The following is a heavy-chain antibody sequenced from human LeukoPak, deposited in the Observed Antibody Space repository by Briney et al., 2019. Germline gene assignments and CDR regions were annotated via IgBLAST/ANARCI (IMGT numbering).Heavy chain of an antibody. J-gene: IGHJ4*02. CDR1: GFTFSNAW. Sequence: GGSLRLSCAASGFTFSNAWMSWVRQAPGKGLEWVGRIKSKTDGGTTDYAAPVKGRFTISRDDSKNTLYLQMNSLKTEDTAVYYCTTLFVDIVATSSLWGQGTLVTVSS. CDR3: TTLFVDIVATSSL. V-gene: IGHV3-15*01. D-gene: IGHD5-12*01. CDR2: IKSKTDGGTT.